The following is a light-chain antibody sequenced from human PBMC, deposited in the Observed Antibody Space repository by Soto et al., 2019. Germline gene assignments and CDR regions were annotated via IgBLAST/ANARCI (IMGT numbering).Light chain of an antibody. CDR1: HDISDF. Sequence: DIQMTQSPSSLSASVGDRVTITCRASHDISDFLAWYQQEPGQVPRLLIYAASLLQSGVPSRFSGTGSGTDFTLTISRLQPEDVANYYCQKYNSAPLTVGGGTKVEL. J-gene: IGKJ4*01. CDR2: AAS. CDR3: QKYNSAPLT. V-gene: IGKV1-27*01.